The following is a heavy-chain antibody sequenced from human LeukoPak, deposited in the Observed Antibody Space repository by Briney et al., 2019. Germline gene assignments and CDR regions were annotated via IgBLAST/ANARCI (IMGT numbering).Heavy chain of an antibody. D-gene: IGHD6-19*01. CDR2: IYHSGST. CDR1: GHSISSGYF. J-gene: IGHJ4*02. V-gene: IGHV4-38-2*02. Sequence: SETLSLTCTVSGHSISSGYFWGWIRQPPGKGLEWIGSIYHSGSTHYNPSLKSRVTISIITSQNQFSLKLSSVTATDTALYYCARRIAVTGSFDYWGQGTLVTVSS. CDR3: ARRIAVTGSFDY.